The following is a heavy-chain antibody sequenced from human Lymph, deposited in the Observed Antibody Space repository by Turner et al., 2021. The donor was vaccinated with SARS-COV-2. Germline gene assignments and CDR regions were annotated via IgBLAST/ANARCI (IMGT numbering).Heavy chain of an antibody. J-gene: IGHJ6*02. CDR3: ARKAAPGMGGVVFYYYYGMDV. V-gene: IGHV1-69*10. CDR1: GGTFSSYA. D-gene: IGHD6-13*01. CDR2: IIPILGIA. Sequence: QVQLVQSGAEVKKPGSSVKVSCKASGGTFSSYAISWVRQAPGQGLEWMGGIIPILGIANYAQRFQGRVTITADKSTNTAYWGLSSLRSEDTAVYYCARKAAPGMGGVVFYYYYGMDVWGQGTTVTVSS.